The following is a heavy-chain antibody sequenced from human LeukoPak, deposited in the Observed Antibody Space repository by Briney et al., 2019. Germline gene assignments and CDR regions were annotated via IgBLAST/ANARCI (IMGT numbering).Heavy chain of an antibody. CDR2: IRYDGSNK. J-gene: IGHJ4*02. Sequence: GGSLRLSCAASGFTFSSYGMHWVRQAPGKGLEWVAFIRYDGSNKYYADSVKGRFTISRDNSKNTLFLQMNSLRAEDTAVYYCAKEISYSSGWYDYWGQGTLVTVSS. CDR3: AKEISYSSGWYDY. V-gene: IGHV3-30*02. CDR1: GFTFSSYG. D-gene: IGHD6-19*01.